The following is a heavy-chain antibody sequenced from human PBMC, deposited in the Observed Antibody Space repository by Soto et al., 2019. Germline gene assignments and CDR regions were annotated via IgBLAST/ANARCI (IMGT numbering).Heavy chain of an antibody. V-gene: IGHV3-33*01. D-gene: IGHD6-6*01. J-gene: IGHJ4*02. CDR2: IWYDGSNK. Sequence: QVQLVESGGGVVQPGRSLRLSCAASGFSFSSYGMHWVRQAPGKGLEWVAVIWYDGSNKYYGDSVKGRFTISRDISKNTLYLQMNSLRAEDTAVYYCARSPPGVAGRYYFDYWGQGTLITVSS. CDR3: ARSPPGVAGRYYFDY. CDR1: GFSFSSYG.